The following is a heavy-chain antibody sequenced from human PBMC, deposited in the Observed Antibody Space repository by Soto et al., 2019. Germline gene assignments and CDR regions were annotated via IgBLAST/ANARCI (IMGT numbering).Heavy chain of an antibody. D-gene: IGHD1-7*01. J-gene: IGHJ4*02. CDR1: GGSFTSNNW. CDR3: ESRDPGTSVDY. Sequence: KSSETLSLTCAVSGGSFTSNNWWTWVRRPPGQGLEWIGEIYRTGSTNYNPSLKSRVTISLDKSENQFSLKVTSLTAADTAVYYCESRDPGTSVDYWGQGTLVTVSS. V-gene: IGHV4-4*02. CDR2: IYRTGST.